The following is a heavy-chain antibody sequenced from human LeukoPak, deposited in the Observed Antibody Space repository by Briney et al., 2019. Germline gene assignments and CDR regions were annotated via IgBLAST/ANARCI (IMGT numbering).Heavy chain of an antibody. Sequence: PSETLSLTCTVSGGSISSGTYYWIWIRQPAGKGLECIVRIYTSGSTNYNPFLKSRVTISVDTSKNQFSLKLSSVTAADTAVYYCARAQKERSSRSLWFDPWGQGTLVTVSS. CDR1: GGSISSGTYY. D-gene: IGHD6-6*01. J-gene: IGHJ5*02. CDR3: ARAQKERSSRSLWFDP. V-gene: IGHV4-61*02. CDR2: IYTSGST.